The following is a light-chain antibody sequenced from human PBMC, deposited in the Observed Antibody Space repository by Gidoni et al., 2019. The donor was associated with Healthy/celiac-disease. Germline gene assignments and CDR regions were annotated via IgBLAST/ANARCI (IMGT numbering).Light chain of an antibody. CDR1: NIGSKS. Sequence: SYVLTQPPSVSVAPGKTARITCGGNNIGSKSVHCYHQKPGRAPVLVVYDDSDRPSGIPELFSASNSGNTATLPISSGEAGDEADYYCQVWDSGSDHYVFGTGTKVTVL. CDR3: QVWDSGSDHYV. J-gene: IGLJ1*01. CDR2: DDS. V-gene: IGLV3-21*03.